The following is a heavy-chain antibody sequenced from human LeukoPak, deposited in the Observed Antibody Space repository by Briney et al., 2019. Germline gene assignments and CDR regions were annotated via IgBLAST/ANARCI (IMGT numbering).Heavy chain of an antibody. D-gene: IGHD3-3*01. CDR2: IKQDGSEK. Sequence: GGSLRLSCAASGFTFSSYWMSWVRQAPGKGLEWVANIKQDGSEKYHVDSVKGRFTISRDNAKNSLYLQMNSLRAEDTAVYYCARADRNTIFGVVIWDAFDYWGQGTLVTVSS. CDR1: GFTFSSYW. V-gene: IGHV3-7*01. CDR3: ARADRNTIFGVVIWDAFDY. J-gene: IGHJ4*02.